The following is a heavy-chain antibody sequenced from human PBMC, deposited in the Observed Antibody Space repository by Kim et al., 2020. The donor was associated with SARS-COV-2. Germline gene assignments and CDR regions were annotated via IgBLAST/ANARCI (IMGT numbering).Heavy chain of an antibody. Sequence: ASVKVSCKASGYTFTSYYMHWVRQAPGQGLEWMGIINPSGGSTSYAQKFQGRVTMTRDTSTSTVYMELSSLRSEDTAVYYCARVGGASGSYYAYYYYGMDVWGQGTTVTVSS. CDR1: GYTFTSYY. CDR2: INPSGGST. V-gene: IGHV1-46*01. D-gene: IGHD1-26*01. CDR3: ARVGGASGSYYAYYYYGMDV. J-gene: IGHJ6*02.